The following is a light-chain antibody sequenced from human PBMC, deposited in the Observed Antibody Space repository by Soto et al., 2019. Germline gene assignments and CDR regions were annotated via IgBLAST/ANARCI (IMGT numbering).Light chain of an antibody. V-gene: IGKV3-20*01. CDR2: DAS. J-gene: IGKJ1*01. Sequence: EIVLTQSPGTLSLSPGERATLSCRASQSASSNYLAWYQQKPGQPPRLLISDASSRATGIPDRFSGSGSGTAFTLTISGLEPEDFAVYYCQHYGRSPPSWTFGQGTKVEIK. CDR1: QSASSNY. CDR3: QHYGRSPPSWT.